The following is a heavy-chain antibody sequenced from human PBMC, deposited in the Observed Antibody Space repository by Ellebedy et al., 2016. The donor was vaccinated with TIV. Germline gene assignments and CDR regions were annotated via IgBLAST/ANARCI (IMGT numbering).Heavy chain of an antibody. V-gene: IGHV4-59*01. CDR1: GGSISSYY. Sequence: MPSETLSLTCTVSGGSISSYYWSRIRQPPGKGLEWIGYIYYSGSTNYNPSLKSRVTISVDTSKNQFSLKLSSVTAADTAVYYCARAHFDAFDIWGQGTMVTVSS. CDR3: ARAHFDAFDI. J-gene: IGHJ3*02. CDR2: IYYSGST.